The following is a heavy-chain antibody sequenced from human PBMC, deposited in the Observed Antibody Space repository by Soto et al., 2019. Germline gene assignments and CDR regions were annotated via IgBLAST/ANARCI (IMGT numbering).Heavy chain of an antibody. CDR3: ARDNGIAGSFDP. Sequence: GGSLRLSCAASGFTFRSYSMNWVRQAPGKGLEWVSYISISSRTIYYADSVKGRFTISRDDAKNSLYLQMNSLRDEDTSVYYCARDNGIAGSFDPWGEGTLVTVSS. CDR1: GFTFRSYS. CDR2: ISISSRTI. D-gene: IGHD6-13*01. V-gene: IGHV3-48*02. J-gene: IGHJ5*02.